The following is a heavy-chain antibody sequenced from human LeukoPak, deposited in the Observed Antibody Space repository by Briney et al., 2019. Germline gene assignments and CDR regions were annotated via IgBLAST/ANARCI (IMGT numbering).Heavy chain of an antibody. Sequence: SETLSLTCTVSSDSISSYYWSWIRQPPGKGLEWIGYIYYSGSTNYNPSLKSRVTISVDTSKNQFSLKLSSVTAADTAVYYCARMVVASYYYYGMDVWGQGTTVTVSS. CDR2: IYYSGST. J-gene: IGHJ6*02. CDR1: SDSISSYY. CDR3: ARMVVASYYYYGMDV. D-gene: IGHD2-15*01. V-gene: IGHV4-59*01.